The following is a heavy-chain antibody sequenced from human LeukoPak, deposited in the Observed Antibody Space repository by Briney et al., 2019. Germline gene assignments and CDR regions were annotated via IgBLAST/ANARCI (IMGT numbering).Heavy chain of an antibody. V-gene: IGHV3-23*01. Sequence: PGGSLRLSCAASGFTFSVSAMSWVRQAPGKGLEWVSAISGSGGSTYYADSVKGRFTISRDNSKNTLYLQMNSLRAEDTAVYYCAKDPSGSYYFYFDYWGQGTLVTVSS. CDR2: ISGSGGST. D-gene: IGHD1-26*01. J-gene: IGHJ4*02. CDR1: GFTFSVSA. CDR3: AKDPSGSYYFYFDY.